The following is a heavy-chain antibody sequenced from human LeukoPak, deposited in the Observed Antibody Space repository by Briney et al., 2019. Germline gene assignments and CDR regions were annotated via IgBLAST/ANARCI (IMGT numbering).Heavy chain of an antibody. Sequence: PGGSLRLSCAAPGFTVSSNYMSWVRRAPGKGLEWVSVIYSGGSTYYADSVKGRFTISRDSSKNTLYLQMNSLRAEDTAVYYCARASGDSDYFDYWGQGTLVTVSS. CDR3: ARASGDSDYFDY. J-gene: IGHJ4*02. CDR2: IYSGGST. D-gene: IGHD3-10*01. CDR1: GFTVSSNY. V-gene: IGHV3-53*01.